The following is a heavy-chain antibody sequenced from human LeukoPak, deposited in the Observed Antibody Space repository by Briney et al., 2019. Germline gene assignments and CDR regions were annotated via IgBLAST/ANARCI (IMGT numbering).Heavy chain of an antibody. CDR1: GFTFDGYA. CDR2: ISWNSGSI. D-gene: IGHD6-6*01. CDR3: ARSIAARRSFDY. V-gene: IGHV3-9*01. Sequence: PGGSLRLSCAASGFTFDGYAMHWVRQVPGKGLEWVSGISWNSGSIGYADSVKGRFTIFRDNAKNSLYLQMNSLRPEDTALYYCARSIAARRSFDYWGQGTLVTVSS. J-gene: IGHJ4*02.